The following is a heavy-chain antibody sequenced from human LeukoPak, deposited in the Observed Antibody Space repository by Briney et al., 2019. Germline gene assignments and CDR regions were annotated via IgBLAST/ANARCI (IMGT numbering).Heavy chain of an antibody. J-gene: IGHJ4*02. D-gene: IGHD5-18*01. CDR1: GFTFSNYA. V-gene: IGHV3-30-3*01. CDR2: IPYDGSNK. Sequence: PGGSLRLSCAASGFTFSNYAMHWVRQAPGKGLEWVAVIPYDGSNKYYADSVKGRFTISRDNSKNTLFLQMSSLRTEDTAVYYCARGPQRHIFSYGANWGQGTPVTVSS. CDR3: ARGPQRHIFSYGAN.